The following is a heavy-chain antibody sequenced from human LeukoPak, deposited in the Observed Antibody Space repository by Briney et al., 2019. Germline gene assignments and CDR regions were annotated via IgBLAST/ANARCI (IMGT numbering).Heavy chain of an antibody. D-gene: IGHD6-19*01. V-gene: IGHV3-21*01. J-gene: IGHJ4*02. CDR2: ISSSSSYI. CDR1: GFTFSSYS. Sequence: GGSLRLSCAASGFTFSSYSMNWVRQAPGKGLELVSSISSSSSYIYYADSVKGRFTISRDNAKNSLYLQMNSLRAEDTAVYYCARDTHSSGWYQWGQGTLVTVSS. CDR3: ARDTHSSGWYQ.